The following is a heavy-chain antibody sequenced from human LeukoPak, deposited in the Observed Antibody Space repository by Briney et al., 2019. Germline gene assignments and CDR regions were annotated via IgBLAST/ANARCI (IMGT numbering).Heavy chain of an antibody. J-gene: IGHJ3*02. V-gene: IGHV1-18*01. CDR2: ISPYNGKT. Sequence: ASVKVSCKVFGYTFTNYGITWVRQAPGQGLEWMGWISPYNGKTNYAQKVQGRVTMTTDTATRTTYMDLRSLRSDDTAVYYCARSYFYDSGGSPNAFDIWGQGTMVTVSS. CDR3: ARSYFYDSGGSPNAFDI. D-gene: IGHD3-22*01. CDR1: GYTFTNYG.